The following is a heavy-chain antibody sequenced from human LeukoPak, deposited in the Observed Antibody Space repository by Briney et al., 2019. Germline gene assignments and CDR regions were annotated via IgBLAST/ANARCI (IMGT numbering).Heavy chain of an antibody. J-gene: IGHJ4*02. CDR1: GFTFSSYS. CDR3: ARGITMVRGAKAPFGY. Sequence: PGGSLRLSCAASGFTFSSYSMNWVRQAPGKGLEWVSSISSSSSYIYYADSVKGRFTISRDNAKNSLYLQMNSLRAEDTAVYYCARGITMVRGAKAPFGYWGQGTLVTVSS. V-gene: IGHV3-21*01. D-gene: IGHD3-10*01. CDR2: ISSSSSYI.